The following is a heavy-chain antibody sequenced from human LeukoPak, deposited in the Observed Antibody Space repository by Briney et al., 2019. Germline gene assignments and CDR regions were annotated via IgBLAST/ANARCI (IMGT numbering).Heavy chain of an antibody. CDR3: ASAYCGGDCYSGAFDY. D-gene: IGHD2-21*01. V-gene: IGHV5-51*01. CDR1: GYSFTSYW. CDR2: IYPGDSDT. Sequence: PGESLKISCKGSGYSFTSYWIGWVPQMPGKGLEWMGIIYPGDSDTRYSPSFQGQVTISADKSISTAYLQWSSLKASDTAMYYCASAYCGGDCYSGAFDYWGQGTLVTVSS. J-gene: IGHJ4*02.